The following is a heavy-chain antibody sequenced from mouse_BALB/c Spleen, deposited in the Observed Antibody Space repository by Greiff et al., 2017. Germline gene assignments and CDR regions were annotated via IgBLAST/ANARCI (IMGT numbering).Heavy chain of an antibody. CDR1: GYTFTSYW. V-gene: IGHV1-69*02. Sequence: QVQLQQPGAELVKPGASVKLSCKASGYTFTSYWMHWVKQRPGQGLEWIGEIDPSDSYTNYNQKFKGKATLTVDKSSSTAYMQLSSLTSEDSAVYYCARGARKNAMDYWGQGTSVTVSS. CDR3: ARGARKNAMDY. J-gene: IGHJ4*01. CDR2: IDPSDSYT.